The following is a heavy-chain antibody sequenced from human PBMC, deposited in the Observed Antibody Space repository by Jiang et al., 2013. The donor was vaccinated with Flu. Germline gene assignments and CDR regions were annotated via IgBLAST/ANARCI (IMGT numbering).Heavy chain of an antibody. V-gene: IGHV4-4*02. J-gene: IGHJ4*02. Sequence: GEIYHSGSTNYNPSLKSRVTISVDKSKNQFSLKLSSVTAADTAVYYCARELRGNTFVGYYYDSSGYYFDYVGPREPWSPSP. CDR3: ARELRGNTFVGYYYDSSGYYFDY. D-gene: IGHD3-22*01. CDR2: IYHSGST.